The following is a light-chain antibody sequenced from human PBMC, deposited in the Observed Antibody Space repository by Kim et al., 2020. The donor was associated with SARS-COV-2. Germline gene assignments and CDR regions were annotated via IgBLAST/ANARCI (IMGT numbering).Light chain of an antibody. CDR1: SSDIGGYNF. J-gene: IGLJ2*01. CDR2: DVT. CDR3: TSYRSDSTLV. Sequence: QSALTQPASVSGSPGQSITISCTGTSSDIGGYNFVSWYQHHPGKAPKLIINDVTNRPSGVSNRFSGSKSGNTASLTISGRQGEDEADYYCTSYRSDSTLVFGGGTQLTVL. V-gene: IGLV2-14*03.